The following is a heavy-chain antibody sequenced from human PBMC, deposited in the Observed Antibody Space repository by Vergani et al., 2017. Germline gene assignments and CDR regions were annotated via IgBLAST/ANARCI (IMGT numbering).Heavy chain of an antibody. CDR2: IYHSGST. Sequence: QLQLQESGSGLVKPSQTLSLTCAVSGGSISSGGYSWSWIRQPPGKGLEWIGYIYHSGSTYYNPSLKSRVTISVDRSKNQFSLKLSSVTAAYTAVYYCARAVEIATIPYFDYWGQGTLVTVSS. V-gene: IGHV4-30-2*01. CDR1: GGSISSGGYS. J-gene: IGHJ4*02. D-gene: IGHD5-24*01. CDR3: ARAVEIATIPYFDY.